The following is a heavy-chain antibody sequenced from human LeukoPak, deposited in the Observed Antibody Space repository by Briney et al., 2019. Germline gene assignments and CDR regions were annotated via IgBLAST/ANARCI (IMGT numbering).Heavy chain of an antibody. CDR1: GYTFTGYY. J-gene: IGHJ4*02. D-gene: IGHD3-22*01. CDR2: INPNSGGT. Sequence: ASVKVSCKASGYTFTGYYMHWVRQAPGQGLEWMGWINPNSGGTNYAQKFQGRVTMTRDTSISTAYMELSRLRSDDTAVYHCAREGDSSGYIFDYWGQGTLVTVSS. CDR3: AREGDSSGYIFDY. V-gene: IGHV1-2*02.